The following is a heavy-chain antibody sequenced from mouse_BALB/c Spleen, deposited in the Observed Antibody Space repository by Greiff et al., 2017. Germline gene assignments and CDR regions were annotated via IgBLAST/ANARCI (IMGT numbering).Heavy chain of an antibody. J-gene: IGHJ4*01. Sequence: EVQLQESGPGLVKPSQSLSLTCTVTGYSITSDYAWNWIRQFPGNKLEWMGYISYSGSTSYNPSLKSRISITRDTSKNQFFLQLNSVTTEDTATYYCASHYYGYDYYAMDYWGQGTSVTVSS. V-gene: IGHV3-2*02. CDR3: ASHYYGYDYYAMDY. D-gene: IGHD1-2*01. CDR1: GYSITSDYA. CDR2: ISYSGST.